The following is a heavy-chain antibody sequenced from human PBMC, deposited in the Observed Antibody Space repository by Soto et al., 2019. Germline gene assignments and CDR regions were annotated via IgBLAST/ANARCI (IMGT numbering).Heavy chain of an antibody. CDR1: GFTFSSYE. CDR2: ISSSGSTI. CDR3: SGRITIFGVVIIPYYGMDV. J-gene: IGHJ6*02. D-gene: IGHD3-3*01. Sequence: VGSLRLSCAASGFTFSSYEMNWVRQAPGKGLEWVSYISSSGSTIYYADSVKGRFTISRDNAKNSLYLQMNSLRAEDTAVYYCSGRITIFGVVIIPYYGMDVWGQGTTVTVSS. V-gene: IGHV3-48*03.